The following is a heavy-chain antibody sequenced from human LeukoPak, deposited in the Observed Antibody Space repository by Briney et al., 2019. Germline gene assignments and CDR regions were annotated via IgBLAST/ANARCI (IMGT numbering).Heavy chain of an antibody. Sequence: PTGGSLRLSCAASGFTFSSYAMTWVRQAPGKGLEWVSGISGSDGSTYYADSVKGRFTISRDNSKNTLYLQMNSLRAEDTAVYYCAKSYYYGSGNYYYNYYGMDVWGQGTTVTVSS. CDR3: AKSYYYGSGNYYYNYYGMDV. V-gene: IGHV3-23*01. D-gene: IGHD3-10*01. J-gene: IGHJ6*02. CDR1: GFTFSSYA. CDR2: ISGSDGST.